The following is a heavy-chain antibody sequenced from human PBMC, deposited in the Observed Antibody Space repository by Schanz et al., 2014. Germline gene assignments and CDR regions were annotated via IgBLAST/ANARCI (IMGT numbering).Heavy chain of an antibody. V-gene: IGHV3-30-3*01. CDR2: LSSDESRK. CDR1: GFTFDPYA. D-gene: IGHD2-2*03. J-gene: IGHJ4*02. Sequence: QVQLVESGGGVVQPGGSLRLSCAASGFTFDPYAMHWLRQSPGKGLEWVAVLSSDESRKFYADSEKGRFTISRDSSSNTLYLQKNSLRPEDTADYYCARAIRHGYCKDVGCQNGGWFDIWGQGTLVTVSS. CDR3: ARAIRHGYCKDVGCQNGGWFDI.